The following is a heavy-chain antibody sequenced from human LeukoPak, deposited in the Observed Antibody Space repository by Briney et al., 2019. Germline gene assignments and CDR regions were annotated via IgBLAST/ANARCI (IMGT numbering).Heavy chain of an antibody. J-gene: IGHJ6*02. D-gene: IGHD6-13*01. CDR2: IYYSGSI. Sequence: SETLSLTCTVSGGSISSFYWSWIRQPPGKGLEWIGNIYYSGSINYNPSLKSRVTISVDMSKNQFSLKLTSVTAADTAVYYCARDRGAAAGTHYYYYGMDVWGQGTTVTV. CDR3: ARDRGAAAGTHYYYYGMDV. CDR1: GGSISSFY. V-gene: IGHV4-59*01.